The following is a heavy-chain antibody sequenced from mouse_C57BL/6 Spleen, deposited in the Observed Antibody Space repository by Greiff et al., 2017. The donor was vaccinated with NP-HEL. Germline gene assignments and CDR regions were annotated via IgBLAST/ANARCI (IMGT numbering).Heavy chain of an antibody. Sequence: EVQLQQSGPELVKPGASVKISCKASGYTFTDYYMNWVKQSHGKSLEWIGDINPNNGGTSYNQKFKGKATLTVDKSSSTAYMELRSLTSEDSAVYYCARRLYYDYDGDYFDYWGQGTTLTVSS. D-gene: IGHD2-4*01. J-gene: IGHJ2*01. CDR3: ARRLYYDYDGDYFDY. CDR1: GYTFTDYY. V-gene: IGHV1-26*01. CDR2: INPNNGGT.